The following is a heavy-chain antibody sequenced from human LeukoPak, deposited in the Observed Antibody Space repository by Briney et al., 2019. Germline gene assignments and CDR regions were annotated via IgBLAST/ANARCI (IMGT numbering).Heavy chain of an antibody. D-gene: IGHD6-19*01. CDR2: INPNSGAT. CDR1: GYTFTGYY. V-gene: IGHV1-2*02. Sequence: RASVKVSCKASGYTFTGYYMHWVRQAPGQGLEWMGWINPNSGATNYAQKFQGRVTMTRDTSISTAYMELSRLRSDDTAVYYCARGGGIAVPGNDYWGQGTLVTVSS. CDR3: ARGGGIAVPGNDY. J-gene: IGHJ4*02.